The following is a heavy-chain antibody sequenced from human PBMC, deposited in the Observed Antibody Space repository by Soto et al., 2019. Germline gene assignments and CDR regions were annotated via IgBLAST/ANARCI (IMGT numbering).Heavy chain of an antibody. CDR2: IWYDGSNK. J-gene: IGHJ4*02. CDR3: ARNSELTPGGNFDY. V-gene: IGHV3-33*01. D-gene: IGHD1-26*01. Sequence: GGSLRLSCAASGFTFSSYGMHWVRQAPGKGLEWVAVIWYDGSNKYYADSVKGRFTISRDNSKNTLYLQMNSLRAEDTAVYYCARNSELTPGGNFDYWGQGTLVTVSS. CDR1: GFTFSSYG.